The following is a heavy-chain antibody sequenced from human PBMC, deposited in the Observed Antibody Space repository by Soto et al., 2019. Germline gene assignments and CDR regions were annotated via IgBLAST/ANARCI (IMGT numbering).Heavy chain of an antibody. V-gene: IGHV1-18*01. J-gene: IGHJ4*02. CDR2: ISSYNGNT. CDR3: ARGGHCTSTSCYGMFDY. CDR1: GYTFTNIG. Sequence: QVQLVQSGAEVKKPGASVKVSCKASGYTFTNIGISWVRQAPGQRLEWMGWISSYNGNTNYAQKFQGRVTMTTDTSTSTAYMELRSLRSDDTAVYYCARGGHCTSTSCYGMFDYWGEGTLVTVSS. D-gene: IGHD2-2*01.